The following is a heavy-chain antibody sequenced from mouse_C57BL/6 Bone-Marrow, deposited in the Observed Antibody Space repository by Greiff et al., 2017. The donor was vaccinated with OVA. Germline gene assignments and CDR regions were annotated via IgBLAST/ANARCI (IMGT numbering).Heavy chain of an antibody. CDR2: IGPNSGGT. D-gene: IGHD1-1*01. Sequence: QVQLQQPGAELVKPGASVKLSCKASGYTFTSYWMHWVKQRPGRGLEWIGRIGPNSGGTKYNEKFKSKATLTVDKPSSTAYMQLSSLTSEDSAVYYCARSPYYYGSSFPYFDYWGQGTTLTVSS. V-gene: IGHV1-72*01. J-gene: IGHJ2*01. CDR1: GYTFTSYW. CDR3: ARSPYYYGSSFPYFDY.